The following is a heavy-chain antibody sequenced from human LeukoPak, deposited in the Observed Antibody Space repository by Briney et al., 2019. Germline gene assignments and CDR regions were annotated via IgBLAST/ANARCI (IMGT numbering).Heavy chain of an antibody. CDR2: INPSGGST. V-gene: IGHV1-46*01. CDR1: GYTFTGYY. Sequence: ASVKVSCKASGYTFTGYYMHWVRQARGQGLEWMGIINPSGGSTSYAQKFQRRVTMTRDTSTSTVYMELSSLRSEDTAVYYCARGQENYYDSSGYYPTTSLSLDYWGQGTLVTVSS. D-gene: IGHD3-22*01. J-gene: IGHJ4*02. CDR3: ARGQENYYDSSGYYPTTSLSLDY.